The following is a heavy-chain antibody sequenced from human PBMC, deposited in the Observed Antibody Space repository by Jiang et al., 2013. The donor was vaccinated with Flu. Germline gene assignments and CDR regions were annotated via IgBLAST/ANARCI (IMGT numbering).Heavy chain of an antibody. Sequence: LLKPSETLSLTCAVNGGSFSAYYWTWVRQPPGRGLEWIGEINHVERINTNPSLKGRVTISVDTSNNQFSLNLTSVTAADTAMYYCVRRRAYMPFDHWGQGTWSASPQ. V-gene: IGHV4-34*01. J-gene: IGHJ4*02. CDR3: VRRRAYMPFDH. CDR1: GGSFSAYY. D-gene: IGHD2-2*01. CDR2: INHVERI.